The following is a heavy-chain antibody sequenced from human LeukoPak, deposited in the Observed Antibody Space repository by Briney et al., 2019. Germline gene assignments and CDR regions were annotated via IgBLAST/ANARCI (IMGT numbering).Heavy chain of an antibody. J-gene: IGHJ5*02. CDR2: INHSGST. CDR1: GGSFSGYY. Sequence: KTSETLSLTCAVYGGSFSGYYWSWIRQPPGKGLEWIGEINHSGSTNYNPSLKSRVTISVDTSKNQFSLKLSSVTAADTAVYYCARWLDPWGQGTLVTVSS. V-gene: IGHV4-34*01. CDR3: ARWLDP.